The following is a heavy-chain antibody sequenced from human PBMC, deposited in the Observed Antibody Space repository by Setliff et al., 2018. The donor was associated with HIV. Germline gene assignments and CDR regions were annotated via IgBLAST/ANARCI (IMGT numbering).Heavy chain of an antibody. V-gene: IGHV1-69*05. CDR1: GGTFRSYA. CDR3: ARGPDDYGGDDGAFDI. D-gene: IGHD4-17*01. Sequence: SVKVSCEASGGTFRSYAISWVRQAPGQELEWMGGIIPIFGTANYAQKVQGRVTITTDESTSTAYMELSSLRSEDTAVDYCARGPDDYGGDDGAFDIWGQGTMVTVSS. J-gene: IGHJ3*02. CDR2: IIPIFGTA.